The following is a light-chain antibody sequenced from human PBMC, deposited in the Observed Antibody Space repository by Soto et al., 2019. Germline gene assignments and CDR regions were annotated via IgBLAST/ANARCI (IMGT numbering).Light chain of an antibody. CDR1: QSVTSNS. Sequence: EMVLTQSPGTLSLSPGARATLSCRASQSVTSNSLAWYQQKPGQAPRLLIYGASSRATGIPDRFSGSGSGTDFTLTISRLEPEDFAVYYCQQYVSSASYTVGQGTKLEIK. CDR3: QQYVSSASYT. J-gene: IGKJ2*01. V-gene: IGKV3-20*01. CDR2: GAS.